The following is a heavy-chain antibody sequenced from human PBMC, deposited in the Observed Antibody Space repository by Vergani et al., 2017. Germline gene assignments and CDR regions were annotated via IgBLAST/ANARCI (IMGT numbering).Heavy chain of an antibody. J-gene: IGHJ4*02. V-gene: IGHV4-4*07. CDR1: GGSISSYY. D-gene: IGHD6-19*01. Sequence: QVQLQESGPGLVKPSETLSLTCTVSGGSISSYYWSWIRQPAGKGLDWIGRIYTSGSTNYNPSLKSRFTMSVDTSKNQFSLKLSSVTAADTAVYYCARDPKSQYSSGWYYCDYWGQGTLVTVSS. CDR2: IYTSGST. CDR3: ARDPKSQYSSGWYYCDY.